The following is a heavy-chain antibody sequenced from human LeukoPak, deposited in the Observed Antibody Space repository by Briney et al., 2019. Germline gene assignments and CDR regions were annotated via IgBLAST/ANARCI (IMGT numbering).Heavy chain of an antibody. D-gene: IGHD3-10*01. V-gene: IGHV4-34*01. J-gene: IGHJ4*02. CDR3: ARDRLWFGELFDDYFDY. CDR1: GGSCSGYY. CDR2: INHSGST. Sequence: SETLSLTCAVYGGSCSGYYWSWIRQPPGKGLEWIGEINHSGSTNYNPSLKSRVTISVDTSKNRFSLKLSSVTAADTAVYYCARDRLWFGELFDDYFDYWGQGTLVTVSS.